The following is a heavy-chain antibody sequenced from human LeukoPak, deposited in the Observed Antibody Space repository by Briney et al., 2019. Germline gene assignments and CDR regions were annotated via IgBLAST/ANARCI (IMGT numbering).Heavy chain of an antibody. CDR1: GFTFTSYY. V-gene: IGHV1-46*01. J-gene: IGHJ4*02. CDR3: ARDSEVVPAALDY. Sequence: ASVKVSCKASGFTFTSYYMHWVRQAPGQGLEWMGIINPSGDGTTYAQKFQGRVTMTRDTSTSTVHMEMSSLRSEDTAVYYCARDSEVVPAALDYWGQGTLVTVSS. CDR2: INPSGDGT. D-gene: IGHD2-2*01.